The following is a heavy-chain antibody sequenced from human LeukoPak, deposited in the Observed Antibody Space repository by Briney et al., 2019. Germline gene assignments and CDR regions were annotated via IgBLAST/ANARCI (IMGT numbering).Heavy chain of an antibody. CDR1: GYTFTGYY. Sequence: ASVKVSCKASGYTFTGYYMHWVRQAPGQGLEWMGWINPNSGGTNYAQKFQGRVTMTRNTSISTAYMELSSLRSEDTAVYCCARVAVGYGDYSWGQGTLVTVSS. D-gene: IGHD4-17*01. CDR3: ARVAVGYGDYS. J-gene: IGHJ4*02. V-gene: IGHV1-2*02. CDR2: INPNSGGT.